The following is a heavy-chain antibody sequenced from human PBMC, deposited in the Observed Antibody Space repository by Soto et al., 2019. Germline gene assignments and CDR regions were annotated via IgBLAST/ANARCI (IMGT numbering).Heavy chain of an antibody. V-gene: IGHV3-23*01. J-gene: IGHJ4*02. CDR3: AKRQSGNFGPSDS. D-gene: IGHD2-21*02. CDR2: ISGTGANT. CDR1: GFSISSDA. Sequence: EVQLLESGGGLIQPGGSLRLSCAASGFSISSDAMSWVRQAPGKGLEWVSGISGTGANTNYADTVKGRFAISIENSKNTLYLHMSSLRAEDTAVYYWAKRQSGNFGPSDSWGQGTLVTVSS.